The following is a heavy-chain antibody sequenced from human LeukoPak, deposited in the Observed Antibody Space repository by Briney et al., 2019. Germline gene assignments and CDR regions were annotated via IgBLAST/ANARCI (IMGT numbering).Heavy chain of an antibody. CDR1: GFTFSRYA. D-gene: IGHD3-22*01. CDR3: AKVTDYYDSSGYPFEWFDP. Sequence: GGSLRLSCVASGFTFSRYAMTWVRQAPGKGLEWVSSITGGGGSTYYADSVKGRLTISRDNSKNTLYLQMNSLRADDTAVYYCAKVTDYYDSSGYPFEWFDPWGQGTLVIVSS. J-gene: IGHJ5*02. CDR2: ITGGGGST. V-gene: IGHV3-23*01.